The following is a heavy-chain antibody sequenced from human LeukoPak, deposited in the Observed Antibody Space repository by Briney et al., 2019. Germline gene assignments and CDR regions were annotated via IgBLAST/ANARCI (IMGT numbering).Heavy chain of an antibody. Sequence: PGGSLRLSCATSGFIVSTNYMSWVRQASGKGLEWVSIIYSGGSTYYADPVKGRFTISRDNSENTLYLQMNSLRAEDTAVYYCARRYITGWHFDYWGQGTLVTVSS. J-gene: IGHJ4*02. CDR2: IYSGGST. CDR3: ARRYITGWHFDY. D-gene: IGHD6-19*01. V-gene: IGHV3-66*01. CDR1: GFIVSTNY.